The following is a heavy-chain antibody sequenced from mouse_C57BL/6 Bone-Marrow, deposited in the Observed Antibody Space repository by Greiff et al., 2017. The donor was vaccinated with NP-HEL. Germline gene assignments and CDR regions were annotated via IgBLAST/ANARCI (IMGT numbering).Heavy chain of an antibody. CDR3: ARDGGLFTTVFYFDY. CDR1: GYTFTSYW. J-gene: IGHJ2*01. D-gene: IGHD1-1*01. Sequence: VQLQQPGAELVKPGASVKLSCKASGYTFTSYWMHWVKQRPGQGLEWIGMIHPNSGSTNYNEKFKSKATLTVDKSSSTAYMQLSSLTSEDSAVYYCARDGGLFTTVFYFDYWGQGTTLTVSS. V-gene: IGHV1-64*01. CDR2: IHPNSGST.